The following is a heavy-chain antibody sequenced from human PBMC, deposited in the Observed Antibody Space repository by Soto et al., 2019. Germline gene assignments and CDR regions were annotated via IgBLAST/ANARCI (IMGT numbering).Heavy chain of an antibody. CDR1: GFTFSSYA. CDR3: AKDVGATGSGFDY. J-gene: IGHJ4*02. V-gene: IGHV3-23*01. CDR2: ISDSGGST. D-gene: IGHD1-26*01. Sequence: EVQLLESGGGLVQPGGSPRLSCAASGFTFSSYAMSWVRQAPGKGLEWVSAISDSGGSTYYADSVKGRFTISRDKSKNTLYLQMNSLRAEDTAVYYCAKDVGATGSGFDYWGQGTLVTVSS.